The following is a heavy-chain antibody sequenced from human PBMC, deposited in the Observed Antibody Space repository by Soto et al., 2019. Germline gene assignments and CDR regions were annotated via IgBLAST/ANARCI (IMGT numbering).Heavy chain of an antibody. Sequence: QVQLQESGPGLVKPSQTLSLTCTVSGGSISSGGYYWSWIRQHPGKGLEWIGYIYYSGCTYYNPSLKSRVTISVDTSKNQFSLKLSSVTAADTAVYYCARGDYYDVAYGMDVWGQGTTVTVSS. CDR3: ARGDYYDVAYGMDV. CDR1: GGSISSGGYY. CDR2: IYYSGCT. D-gene: IGHD3-10*02. V-gene: IGHV4-31*03. J-gene: IGHJ6*02.